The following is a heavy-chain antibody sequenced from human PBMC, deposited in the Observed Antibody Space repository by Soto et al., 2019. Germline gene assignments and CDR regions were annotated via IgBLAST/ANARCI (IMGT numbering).Heavy chain of an antibody. D-gene: IGHD6-19*01. CDR2: ISSSSSYI. CDR1: GFTFTTYA. Sequence: GGSLRLSCAASGFTFTTYAMSWVRQAPGKGLEWVSSISSSSSYIYYADSVKGRFTISRDNAKNSLYLQMNSLRAEDTAVYYCARDVRDEYSSGWYAYWGQGTLVTVSS. J-gene: IGHJ4*02. V-gene: IGHV3-21*01. CDR3: ARDVRDEYSSGWYAY.